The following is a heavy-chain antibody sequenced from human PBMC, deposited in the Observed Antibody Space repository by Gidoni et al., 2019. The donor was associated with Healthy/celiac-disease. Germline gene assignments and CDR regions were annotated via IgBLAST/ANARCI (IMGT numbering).Heavy chain of an antibody. CDR1: GGSFSGYD. D-gene: IGHD1-26*01. V-gene: IGHV4-34*01. CDR3: ARGPFQGRGATVLSDYYFDY. J-gene: IGHJ4*02. Sequence: QVQLQQWGAGLLKPSETLSLTCAVYGGSFSGYDWSWIRQAPGKGLEWIGEINHRGTTNSNPSLKRRVTISVDTSKNQFSLKLSSVTAADPAVYYCARGPFQGRGATVLSDYYFDYWGQGTLVTVSS. CDR2: INHRGTT.